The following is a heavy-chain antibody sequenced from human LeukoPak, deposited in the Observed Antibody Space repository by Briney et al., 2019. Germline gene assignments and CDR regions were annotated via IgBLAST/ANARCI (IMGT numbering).Heavy chain of an antibody. Sequence: SETLSLTCAVYGGSLSDYYWSWIRQPPRKGLEWIGEINHSGTTNHSPSLKSRVSISVDTSKNQFSLKLNSVTVADAAMYYCASHYSSGSYRYTGSFDSWGQGMLVNVSS. CDR3: ASHYSSGSYRYTGSFDS. CDR2: INHSGTT. V-gene: IGHV4-34*01. CDR1: GGSLSDYY. D-gene: IGHD3-16*02. J-gene: IGHJ4*02.